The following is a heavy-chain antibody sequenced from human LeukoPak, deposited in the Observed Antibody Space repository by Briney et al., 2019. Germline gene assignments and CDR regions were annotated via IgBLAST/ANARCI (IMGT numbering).Heavy chain of an antibody. CDR2: IQYDGSNE. V-gene: IGHV3-30*02. D-gene: IGHD3-9*01. J-gene: IGHJ3*02. CDR3: ARLYYDILTGRKDAFDI. CDR1: GFTFSSYW. Sequence: PGGSLRLSCAASGFTFSSYWMHWVRQAPGKGLEWVAYIQYDGSNEQYADSVKGRFSISRDGSKNILYLQMNSLRAEDTAVYYCARLYYDILTGRKDAFDIWGQGTMVTVSS.